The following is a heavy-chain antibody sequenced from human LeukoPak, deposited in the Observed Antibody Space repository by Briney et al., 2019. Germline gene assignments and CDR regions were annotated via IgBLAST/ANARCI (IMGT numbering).Heavy chain of an antibody. D-gene: IGHD3-22*01. CDR3: ATPPWGDSSGYYYNY. V-gene: IGHV4-39*01. CDR1: GGSISSSSYY. CDR2: IYYRGST. J-gene: IGHJ4*02. Sequence: SETLSLTCTVSGGSISSSSYYWGWIRQPPGKGLEWIGSIYYRGSTYYNPSLKSRVTISVDTSKNQFSLKLSSVTAADTAVYYCATPPWGDSSGYYYNYWGQGTLVTVSS.